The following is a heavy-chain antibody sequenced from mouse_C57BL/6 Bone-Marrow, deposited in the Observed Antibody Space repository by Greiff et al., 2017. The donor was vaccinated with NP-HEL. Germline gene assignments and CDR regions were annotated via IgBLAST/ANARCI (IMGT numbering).Heavy chain of an antibody. CDR3: ARKRGYYGSRDV. V-gene: IGHV1-55*01. Sequence: QVQLQQPGAKLVKPGASVKMSCKASGYTFTSYWITWVKQRPGQGLEWIGDIYPGSGSTNYNEKFKSKATLTVDTSSSTAYMQLSSLTSEDSAVYYCARKRGYYGSRDVWGTGTTVTVSS. CDR2: IYPGSGST. CDR1: GYTFTSYW. D-gene: IGHD1-1*01. J-gene: IGHJ1*03.